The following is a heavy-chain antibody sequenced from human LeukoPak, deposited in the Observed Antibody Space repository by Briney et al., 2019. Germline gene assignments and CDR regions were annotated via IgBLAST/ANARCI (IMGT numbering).Heavy chain of an antibody. CDR3: AKTSGYRRFDP. J-gene: IGHJ5*02. V-gene: IGHV3-23*01. Sequence: GGSLRLSCAASGFTFSSYAMSWVRQAPGKGLEWVSAISGSGGSTYSADPVKGRFTISRDNSKNTLYLQMNSRRVEDTAVYYCAKTSGYRRFDPWGQGTLVTVSS. CDR2: ISGSGGST. D-gene: IGHD5-12*01. CDR1: GFTFSSYA.